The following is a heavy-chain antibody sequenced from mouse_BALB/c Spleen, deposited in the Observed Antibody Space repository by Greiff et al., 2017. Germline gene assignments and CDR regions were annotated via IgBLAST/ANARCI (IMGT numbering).Heavy chain of an antibody. CDR2: IWAGGST. V-gene: IGHV2-9*02. CDR1: GFSLTSYG. CDR3: ARDQNYYYGSSDEAWLDY. D-gene: IGHD1-1*01. J-gene: IGHJ3*01. Sequence: VQLQESGPGLVAPSQSLSITCTVSGFSLTSYGVHWVRQPPGKGLEWLGVIWAGGSTNYNSALMSRLSISKDNSKSQVFLKMNSLQTDDTAMYYCARDQNYYYGSSDEAWLDYWGQGTLVTVSA.